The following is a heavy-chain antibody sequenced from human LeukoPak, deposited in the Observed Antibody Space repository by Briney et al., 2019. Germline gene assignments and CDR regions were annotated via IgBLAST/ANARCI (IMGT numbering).Heavy chain of an antibody. Sequence: GGSLRLSCAVSGFTLRNHAMHWVRRAPGKGLEGVSAISGRGDTFYADSVKGRFTISRDNSKNTLYLQMNSLRAEDSALYYCANLYSDNEVYWGQGTLVTVSS. CDR1: GFTLRNHA. J-gene: IGHJ4*02. D-gene: IGHD3-16*01. V-gene: IGHV3-23*01. CDR3: ANLYSDNEVY. CDR2: ISGRGDT.